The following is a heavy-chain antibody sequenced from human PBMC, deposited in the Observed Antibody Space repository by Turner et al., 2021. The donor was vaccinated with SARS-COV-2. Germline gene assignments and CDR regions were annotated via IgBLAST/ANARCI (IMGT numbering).Heavy chain of an antibody. CDR1: GGSISSSSYY. J-gene: IGHJ5*02. CDR3: ARHWGVAEAAYLARFDP. V-gene: IGHV4-39*01. CDR2: IYYSGST. Sequence: LQLQESGPGLVQPSETLSLTCPFSGGSISSSSYYWGWVRQPPGKGMEWIGWIYYSGSTDYNPSLKSRVAISVETSKNHVSLKLRSVTAADTAVYYFARHWGVAEAAYLARFDPWGHGTLATVSS. D-gene: IGHD6-13*01.